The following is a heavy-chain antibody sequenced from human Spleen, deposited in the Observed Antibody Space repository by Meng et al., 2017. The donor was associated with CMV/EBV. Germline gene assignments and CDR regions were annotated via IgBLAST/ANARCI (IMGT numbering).Heavy chain of an antibody. CDR1: YW. V-gene: IGHV5-51*01. J-gene: IGHJ5*02. Sequence: YWSGWVRQMPGKGLEWMGIIYPGDSDTRYSPSFQGQVTISADKSISTAYLQWSSLKASDTAMYYCARRSVGSTIVVVPAATGWFDPWGQGTLVTVSS. CDR3: ARRSVGSTIVVVPAATGWFDP. D-gene: IGHD2-2*01. CDR2: IYPGDSDT.